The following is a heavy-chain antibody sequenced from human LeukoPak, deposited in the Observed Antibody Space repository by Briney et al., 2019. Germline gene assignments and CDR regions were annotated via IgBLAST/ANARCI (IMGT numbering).Heavy chain of an antibody. V-gene: IGHV1-2*02. CDR3: AAIEGTRGSSSSDY. J-gene: IGHJ4*02. CDR1: GFTSYY. D-gene: IGHD6-6*01. CDR2: INPNNGGT. Sequence: GASVKVSCKASGFTSYYFHWVRQAPGQGLEWMGWINPNNGGTNYAQKFQGRVTMTRTTSIRTAYMELSSLTSDDTAVYYCAAIEGTRGSSSSDYWGQGTLVTVSS.